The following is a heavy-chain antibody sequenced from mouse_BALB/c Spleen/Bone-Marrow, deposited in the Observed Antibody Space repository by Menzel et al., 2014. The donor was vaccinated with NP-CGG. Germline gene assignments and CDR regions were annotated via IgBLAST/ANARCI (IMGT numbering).Heavy chain of an antibody. CDR1: GFSLTSYG. J-gene: IGHJ4*01. Sequence: QVQLQRPGPGLVAPSQSLSITCTVSGFSLTSYGVHWVRQPPGKVLEWLGVIWAGGSTNYNSALMSRLSISKDNSKSQVFLKMNSLQTDDTAMYYCARGSYYEGAMDYWGQGTSVTVSS. CDR3: ARGSYYEGAMDY. V-gene: IGHV2-9*02. D-gene: IGHD1-1*01. CDR2: IWAGGST.